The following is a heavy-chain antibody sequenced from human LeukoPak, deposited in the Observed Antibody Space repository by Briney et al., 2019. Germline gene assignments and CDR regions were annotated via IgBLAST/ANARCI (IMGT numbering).Heavy chain of an antibody. J-gene: IGHJ5*02. Sequence: SETLSLTCTVSGGSISSYYWSWIRQPPGKGLEWIGYIYYSGGTYYNPSLKSRVTISVDTSKNQFSLKLSSVTAADTAVYYCAREAGGSAYYYDSSGYDRPNWFDPWGQGTLVTVSS. CDR1: GGSISSYY. CDR3: AREAGGSAYYYDSSGYDRPNWFDP. CDR2: IYYSGGT. V-gene: IGHV4-59*12. D-gene: IGHD3-22*01.